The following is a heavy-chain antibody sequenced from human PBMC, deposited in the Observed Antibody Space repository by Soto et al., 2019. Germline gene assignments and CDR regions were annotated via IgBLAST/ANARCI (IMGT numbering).Heavy chain of an antibody. V-gene: IGHV1-69*01. CDR2: IIPIFGTA. CDR1: GFTFSSYA. CDR3: ALDFWSGYSLGYFDY. Sequence: VQLLESGGGLVQPGGSLRLSCAASGFTFSSYAMSWVRQAPGKGLEWMGGIIPIFGTANYAQKFQGRVTITADESTSTAYMELSSLRSEDTAVYYCALDFWSGYSLGYFDYWGQGTLVTVSS. J-gene: IGHJ4*02. D-gene: IGHD3-3*01.